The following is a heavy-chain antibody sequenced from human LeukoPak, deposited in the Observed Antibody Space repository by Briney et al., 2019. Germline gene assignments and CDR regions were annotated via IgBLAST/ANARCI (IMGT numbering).Heavy chain of an antibody. Sequence: SETLSLTCTVSGGSISSSSYYWGWIRQPPGKGLEWIGSIYYSGSTYYNPSLKSRVTISVDTSKNQFSLKLSSVTAADTAVYYCARGLIVRGIEGDWFDPWGQGTLVTVS. J-gene: IGHJ5*02. D-gene: IGHD3-22*01. CDR2: IYYSGST. V-gene: IGHV4-39*07. CDR1: GGSISSSSYY. CDR3: ARGLIVRGIEGDWFDP.